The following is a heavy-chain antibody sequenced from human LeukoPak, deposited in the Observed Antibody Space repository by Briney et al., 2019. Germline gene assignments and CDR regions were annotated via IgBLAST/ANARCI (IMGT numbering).Heavy chain of an antibody. CDR1: GFTFSDSS. J-gene: IGHJ3*02. D-gene: IGHD3-16*01. CDR3: ARGKGGAFDI. CDR2: IGSAI. Sequence: PGGSLRLSCVASGFTFSDSSLNWVRQAPGKGLEWISYIGSAIYYADSVKGRFTISRDNAKNSLYLQMNSLRAENTAVYYCARGKGGAFDIWGQGTMVTVSS. V-gene: IGHV3-48*04.